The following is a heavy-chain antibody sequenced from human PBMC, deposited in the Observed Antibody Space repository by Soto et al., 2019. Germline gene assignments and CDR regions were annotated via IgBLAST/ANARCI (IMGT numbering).Heavy chain of an antibody. CDR3: ARRQHYDFWSGFPFYAYHGMEV. CDR2: IDPSDSYT. D-gene: IGHD3-3*01. J-gene: IGHJ6*02. V-gene: IGHV5-10-1*01. Sequence: NWGRQMPGKGLEWMGRIDPSDSYTNYSPSFQVHVTISADMSICTDYLQWRSLKASDTAMSYCARRQHYDFWSGFPFYAYHGMEVWGPG.